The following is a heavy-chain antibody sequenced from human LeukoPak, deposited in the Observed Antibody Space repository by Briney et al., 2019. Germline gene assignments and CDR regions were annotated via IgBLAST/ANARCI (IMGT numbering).Heavy chain of an antibody. J-gene: IGHJ4*02. D-gene: IGHD5-12*01. Sequence: SQTLSLTCTVSGGSISSGDYYWSWIRQPPGKGLEWIGYIYYYGGTYYNPSLKSRVTISVDTSKNQFSLRLSSVTGADTAVYYCARMTDIVATITFDCWGQGTLVTVSS. V-gene: IGHV4-30-4*01. CDR2: IYYYGGT. CDR1: GGSISSGDYY. CDR3: ARMTDIVATITFDC.